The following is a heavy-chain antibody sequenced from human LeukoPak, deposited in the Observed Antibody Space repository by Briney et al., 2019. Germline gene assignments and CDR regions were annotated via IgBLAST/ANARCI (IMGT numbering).Heavy chain of an antibody. CDR2: INQDGTEK. CDR1: GFTFSSYW. CDR3: ARGPLIAAAGTW. Sequence: GGSLRLSCAASGFTFSSYWMSCVRQAPGEGLEWVAKINQDGTEKAYVDSVRGRFTISRDNAKNSLFLQMNSLRAEDTAVYYCARGPLIAAAGTWWGQGTLVTVSS. J-gene: IGHJ4*02. V-gene: IGHV3-7*03. D-gene: IGHD6-13*01.